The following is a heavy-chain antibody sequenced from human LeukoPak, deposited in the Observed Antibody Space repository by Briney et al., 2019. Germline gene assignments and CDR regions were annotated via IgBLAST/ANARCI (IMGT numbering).Heavy chain of an antibody. J-gene: IGHJ5*02. CDR1: GGSFSGYY. Sequence: SETLSLTCAVYGGSFSGYYWSWIRQPPGKGLEWIGEINHSGSTNYNPSLKSRVTISVDRSKNQFSLKLSSVTAADTAVYYCASVYSSSWYDHWFDPWGQGTLVTVSS. CDR3: ASVYSSSWYDHWFDP. D-gene: IGHD6-13*01. V-gene: IGHV4-34*01. CDR2: INHSGST.